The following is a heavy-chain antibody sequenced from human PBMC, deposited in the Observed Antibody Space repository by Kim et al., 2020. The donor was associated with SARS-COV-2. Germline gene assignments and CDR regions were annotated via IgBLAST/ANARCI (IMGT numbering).Heavy chain of an antibody. CDR3: AKDPWLLLRGDFDY. V-gene: IGHV3-9*01. J-gene: IGHJ4*02. D-gene: IGHD3-22*01. CDR1: GFTFDDYA. CDR2: ISWNSGSI. Sequence: GGSLRLSCAASGFTFDDYAMHWVRQAPGKGLEWVSGISWNSGSIGYADSVKGRFTISRDNAKNSLYLQMNSLRAEDTALYYCAKDPWLLLRGDFDYWGQGTLVTVSS.